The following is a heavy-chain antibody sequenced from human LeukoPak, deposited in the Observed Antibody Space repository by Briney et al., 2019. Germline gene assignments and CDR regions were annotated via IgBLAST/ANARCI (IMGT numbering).Heavy chain of an antibody. V-gene: IGHV1-18*01. CDR2: ISDYNGNT. CDR1: GYTFTSYG. Sequence: ASVKVSCKASGYTFTSYGISRVRQAPGQGLEWVGWISDYNGNTNYAQKLQGRVTMTTDTSTGTAYMELRSLRSDDTAVYYCARDLYRDSLPVSWFDPWGQGTLVTVSS. CDR3: ARDLYRDSLPVSWFDP. D-gene: IGHD4-11*01. J-gene: IGHJ5*02.